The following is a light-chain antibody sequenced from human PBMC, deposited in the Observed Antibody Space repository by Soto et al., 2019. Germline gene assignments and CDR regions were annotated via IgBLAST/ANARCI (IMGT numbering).Light chain of an antibody. J-gene: IGLJ1*01. Sequence: QSALTQPPCASGSPGQSVTISCTGTSSEDGGYKYFSWYKPYPGKAPKLMIYAVNKRPSGVPGRFSGSKSGTTASLTVSGLQAYDEADYSCSSYAGSHNYDVATGTTV. CDR2: AVN. CDR3: SSYAGSHNYD. V-gene: IGLV2-8*01. CDR1: SSEDGGYKY.